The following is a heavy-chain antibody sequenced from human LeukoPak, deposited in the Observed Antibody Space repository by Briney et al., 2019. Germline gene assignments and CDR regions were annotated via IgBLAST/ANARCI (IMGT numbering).Heavy chain of an antibody. Sequence: SETLSLTCTVSGGSISSYYWSWIRQPPGKGLEWIGYIYYSGSTNYNPSLKSRVTISVDTSKNQFSLKLSSVTAADTAVYYCARDQYGGYVFDYWGQGTLVTVSS. CDR3: ARDQYGGYVFDY. CDR2: IYYSGST. J-gene: IGHJ4*02. D-gene: IGHD4-17*01. CDR1: GGSISSYY. V-gene: IGHV4-59*01.